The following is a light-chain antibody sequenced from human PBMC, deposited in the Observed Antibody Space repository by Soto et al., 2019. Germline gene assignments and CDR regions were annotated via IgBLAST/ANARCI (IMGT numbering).Light chain of an antibody. CDR2: KAS. Sequence: DIQMTQSPCTPSASVGDRVTITCRASQSISSWLAWYQQKPGKAPKLLIYKASTLKSGVPSRFSGSGSGTEFTLTISSLQPDDFATYYCQHYNSYSEAFGQGTKVDI. J-gene: IGKJ1*01. V-gene: IGKV1-5*03. CDR3: QHYNSYSEA. CDR1: QSISSW.